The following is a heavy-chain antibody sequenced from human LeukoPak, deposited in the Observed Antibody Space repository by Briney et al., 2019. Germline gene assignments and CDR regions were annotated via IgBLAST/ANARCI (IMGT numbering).Heavy chain of an antibody. CDR3: ARWNNGGDY. CDR1: VESNSGYH. Sequence: PSETLSLTCSVSVESNSGYHWSRIRQPPGKGLEWIGYIYNSGSSGSTNYNPSLKSRVTITVDTSKNQLYLNMGYVDGADTAVYYCARWNNGGDYWGQGTLVTVSS. CDR2: IYNSGSSGST. J-gene: IGHJ4*02. D-gene: IGHD1/OR15-1a*01. V-gene: IGHV4-59*01.